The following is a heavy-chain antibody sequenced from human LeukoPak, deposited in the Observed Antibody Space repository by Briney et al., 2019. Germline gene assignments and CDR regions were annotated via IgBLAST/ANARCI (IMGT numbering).Heavy chain of an antibody. J-gene: IGHJ3*02. D-gene: IGHD2-15*01. CDR2: IYPGDSDT. CDR1: GSSFTSYW. CDR3: ARHGRSEGYDAFDI. V-gene: IGHV5-51*01. Sequence: GESLQISCKGSGSSFTSYWIGWGRQMPGKGLEWMGIIYPGDSDTRYSPSFQGQVTISADKSSSTAYLQWSSLKASDTAMYYCARHGRSEGYDAFDIWGQGTMVTVSS.